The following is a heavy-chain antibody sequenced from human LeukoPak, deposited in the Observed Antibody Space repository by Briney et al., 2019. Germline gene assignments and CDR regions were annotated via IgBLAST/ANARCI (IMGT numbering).Heavy chain of an antibody. CDR2: ISGSGGST. CDR3: AAGLYDYVWGSYPDY. CDR1: GFTFSSYA. D-gene: IGHD3-16*02. V-gene: IGHV3-23*01. Sequence: GGSLRLSCAASGFTFSSYAMSWVRQAPGKGLEWVSAISGSGGSTYYADSVKGRFTISRDNSKNTLYLQMNNLRAEDTAVYYCAAGLYDYVWGSYPDYWGQGTLVTVSS. J-gene: IGHJ4*02.